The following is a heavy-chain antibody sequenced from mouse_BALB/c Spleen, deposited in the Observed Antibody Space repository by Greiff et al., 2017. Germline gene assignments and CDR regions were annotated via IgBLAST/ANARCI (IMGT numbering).Heavy chain of an antibody. J-gene: IGHJ4*01. V-gene: IGHV7-1*02. Sequence: EVHLVESGGGLVQPGGSLRLSCATSGFTFSDFYMEWVRQPPGKRLEWIAASRNKANDYTTEYSASVKGRFIVSRDTSQSILYRQMNALRAEDTAIYYCSRCHYYGYGYAMDYWGQGTSVTVSS. CDR2: SRNKANDYTT. D-gene: IGHD1-2*01. CDR1: GFTFSDFY. CDR3: SRCHYYGYGYAMDY.